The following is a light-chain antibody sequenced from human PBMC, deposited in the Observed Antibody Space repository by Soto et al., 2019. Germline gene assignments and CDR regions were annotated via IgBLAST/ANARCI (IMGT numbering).Light chain of an antibody. CDR2: EVS. J-gene: IGLJ3*02. CDR1: SSDVGAYNY. V-gene: IGLV2-14*01. CDR3: TSYTSSSTVV. Sequence: QSVLTQPASVSGSPGQSITISCTGTSSDVGAYNYVSWYQQHPGKAPKLMIYEVSNRPSGVSNRFSGSKSGNTASLTISGLQAEDEAGYYCTSYTSSSTVVFGGGTKLTVL.